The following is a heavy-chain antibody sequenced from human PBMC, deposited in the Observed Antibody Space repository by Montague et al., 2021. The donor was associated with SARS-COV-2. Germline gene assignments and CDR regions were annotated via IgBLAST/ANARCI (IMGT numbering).Heavy chain of an antibody. Sequence: SETLSLTCTVSGASISSRSYYWGWIRQPPEKGLEWIGEINQSGRTNNNPSLKSRVIISVDTSKNQFSLKLSSVTAADTAVYYCARRGSSGWGVTVSAELDYWGQGILVTVSS. CDR2: INQSGRT. CDR3: ARRGSSGWGVTVSAELDY. CDR1: GASISSRSYY. V-gene: IGHV4-39*07. J-gene: IGHJ4*02. D-gene: IGHD3-10*01.